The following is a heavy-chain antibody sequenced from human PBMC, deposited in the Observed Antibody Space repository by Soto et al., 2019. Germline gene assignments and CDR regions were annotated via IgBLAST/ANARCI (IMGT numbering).Heavy chain of an antibody. V-gene: IGHV4-61*01. CDR2: IYYSGST. Sequence: PSDTLSLTCTVSGGSVRSGSYYWSWIRQPPGKGLEWIGYIYYSGSTNYNPSLKSRATISVDTSKDQFSLKLSSVTAADTAVYYCASYYYDSSGSYGPDYYYHYGMDVWGQGTRVTVS. D-gene: IGHD3-22*01. CDR1: GGSVRSGSYY. CDR3: ASYYYDSSGSYGPDYYYHYGMDV. J-gene: IGHJ6*02.